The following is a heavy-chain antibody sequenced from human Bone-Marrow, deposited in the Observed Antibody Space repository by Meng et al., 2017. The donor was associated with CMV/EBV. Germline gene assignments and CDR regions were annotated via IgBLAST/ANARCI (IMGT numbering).Heavy chain of an antibody. J-gene: IGHJ4*02. CDR1: GFTFSSYA. CDR3: ARVKSSSWFFDY. Sequence: LSLPCAASGFTFSSYAMHWVRQAPGKGLEWVAVISYDGSNKYYADSVKGRFTISRDNSKNTLYLQMNSLRVEDTAVYYCARVKSSSWFFDYWGQGTLVTVSS. CDR2: ISYDGSNK. D-gene: IGHD6-13*01. V-gene: IGHV3-30*04.